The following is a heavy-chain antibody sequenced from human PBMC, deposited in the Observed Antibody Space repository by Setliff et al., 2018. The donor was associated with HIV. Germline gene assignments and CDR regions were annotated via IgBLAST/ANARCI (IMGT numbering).Heavy chain of an antibody. D-gene: IGHD1-26*01. CDR3: ARGVPLLPPRN. CDR2: INTSGST. Sequence: SETLSLTCTVSGGSVSNYYWTWIRQSAGKGLEWIGHINTSGSTHYKSSLKSRVTISVDTSKNQFFLNLTSVTAADTAVYYCARGVPLLPPRNWGQGALVTVSS. V-gene: IGHV4-4*07. J-gene: IGHJ4*02. CDR1: GGSVSNYY.